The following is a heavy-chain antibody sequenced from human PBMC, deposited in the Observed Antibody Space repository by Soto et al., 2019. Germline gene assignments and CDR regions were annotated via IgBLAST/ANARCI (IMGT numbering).Heavy chain of an antibody. CDR2: IMPIFGTA. V-gene: IGHV1-69*01. Sequence: QVQLVQSGAEVKKPGSSVKVSCKASGGTFSSYAISWVRQAPGQGLERMGGIMPIFGTANYAQKFQGRVTITADESTSTAYMELSSLRSEDTAAYYCARPRTERDPHAFDIWGQGTMVTVSS. J-gene: IGHJ3*02. CDR1: GGTFSSYA. CDR3: ARPRTERDPHAFDI.